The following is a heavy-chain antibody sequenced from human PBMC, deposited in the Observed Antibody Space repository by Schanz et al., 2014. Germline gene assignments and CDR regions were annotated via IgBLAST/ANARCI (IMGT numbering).Heavy chain of an antibody. CDR3: ARGTMPGTFDI. V-gene: IGHV1-69*09. Sequence: QVQLVQSGAEVKKPGSSVKVSCKASRSTFNSYTINWVRQAPGQGLEWVGRFIPILDVGNYAQQFQGRVTFTADKSTSTAYMELSSLRYEDTALYYCARGTMPGTFDIWGQGTMVTVSS. CDR2: FIPILDVG. D-gene: IGHD2-2*01. J-gene: IGHJ3*02. CDR1: RSTFNSYT.